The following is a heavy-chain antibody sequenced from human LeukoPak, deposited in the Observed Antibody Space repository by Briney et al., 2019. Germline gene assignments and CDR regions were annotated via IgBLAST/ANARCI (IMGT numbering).Heavy chain of an antibody. J-gene: IGHJ4*02. Sequence: PSETLSLTCTVSGGSISSSSYYWGWIRQPPGKGLEWIGSIYYSGSTYYNPSLKSRVTISVDTSKNQFSLKLSSVTAADTAVYYCARHGGSCCSGHCIHDYWGQGTLVTVSS. D-gene: IGHD2-15*01. CDR3: ARHGGSCCSGHCIHDY. V-gene: IGHV4-39*01. CDR2: IYYSGST. CDR1: GGSISSSSYY.